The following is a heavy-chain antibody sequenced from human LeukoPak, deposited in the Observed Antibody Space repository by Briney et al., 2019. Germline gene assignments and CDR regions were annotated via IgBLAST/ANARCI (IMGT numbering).Heavy chain of an antibody. J-gene: IGHJ5*02. CDR2: IYYSGST. Sequence: SETLSLTCTVSGGSISSYYWSWIRQPPGKGLEWIGYIYYSGSTNYNPSLKSRVTISEDTSKNQFSLKLSSVTAADTAVYYCARVSGSYFRWFDPWGQGTLVTVSS. D-gene: IGHD1-26*01. CDR3: ARVSGSYFRWFDP. CDR1: GGSISSYY. V-gene: IGHV4-59*01.